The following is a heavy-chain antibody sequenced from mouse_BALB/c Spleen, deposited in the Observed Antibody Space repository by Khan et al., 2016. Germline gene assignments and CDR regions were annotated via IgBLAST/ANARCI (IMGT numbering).Heavy chain of an antibody. J-gene: IGHJ4*01. CDR3: GRGDDPFAMDY. V-gene: IGHV10S3*01. CDR1: GFTFNTIS. Sequence: EVQLVETGGGLVQPKGSLKLSCAASGFTFNTISMNWVRQAPGKGLEWVARIRSKTKNYAAYYVDSVKDRITISRDDSQSMLYLQMNNLKTEDTAMYYCGRGDDPFAMDYWGQGTLVTVSS. CDR2: IRSKTKNYAA.